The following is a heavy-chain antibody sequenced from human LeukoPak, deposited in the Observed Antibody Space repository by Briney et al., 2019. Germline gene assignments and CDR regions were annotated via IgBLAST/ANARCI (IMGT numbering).Heavy chain of an antibody. J-gene: IGHJ6*03. D-gene: IGHD3-10*01. CDR3: AGWFGESLYPYYYYYIDV. CDR2: ISTYKGNT. V-gene: IGHV1-18*01. CDR1: GSTVTSYG. Sequence: ASVKLSCTASGSTVTSYGISWGRQAPGQGLEWMGWISTYKGNTNYAQKLQGRVTMTTDTSTSTAYMELRSLRSDDTAVYYCAGWFGESLYPYYYYYIDVWGKGTTVTVSS.